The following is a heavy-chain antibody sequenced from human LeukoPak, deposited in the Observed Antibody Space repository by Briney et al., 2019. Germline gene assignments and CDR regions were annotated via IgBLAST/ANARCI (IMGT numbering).Heavy chain of an antibody. Sequence: PGGSLRLSCAASGFTFSDYYMSWLRQAPGKGLEWVSYISSSSSYTNYADSVKGRFTISRDNAKNSLYLQMNSLRAEDTAVYYCARDGWSVQHPHGYWGQGTLVTVSS. D-gene: IGHD2-15*01. J-gene: IGHJ4*02. CDR3: ARDGWSVQHPHGY. CDR2: ISSSSSYT. CDR1: GFTFSDYY. V-gene: IGHV3-11*06.